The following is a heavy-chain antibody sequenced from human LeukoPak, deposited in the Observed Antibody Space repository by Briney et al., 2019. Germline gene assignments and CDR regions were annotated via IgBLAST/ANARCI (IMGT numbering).Heavy chain of an antibody. CDR1: GGSISSYY. V-gene: IGHV4-59*08. CDR2: IYYSGST. CDR3: ARTSPEGFGESLNFDY. D-gene: IGHD3-10*01. Sequence: PSETLSLTCTVSGGSISSYYWSWIRQPPGKGLEWIGYIYYSGSTNYNPSLKSRVTISVDTSKNQFSLKLSSVTAADTAVYYCARTSPEGFGESLNFDYWGQGTLVTVSS. J-gene: IGHJ4*02.